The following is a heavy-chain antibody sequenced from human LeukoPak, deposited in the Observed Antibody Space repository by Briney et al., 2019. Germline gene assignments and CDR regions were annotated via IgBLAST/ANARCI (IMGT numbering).Heavy chain of an antibody. D-gene: IGHD3-22*01. CDR2: IYYSGST. CDR1: GGSISSGDYY. CDR3: ARPGASEMYDDSRGYPAGAFDY. J-gene: IGHJ4*02. V-gene: IGHV4-30-4*01. Sequence: SQTLSLTCTVSGGSISSGDYYWNWIRQPPGKGLEWIGYIYYSGSTYYNPSLKSRVPISVDTSKNQFSLKLSSVTAADTAVYDCARPGASEMYDDSRGYPAGAFDYWGQGTLVTVSS.